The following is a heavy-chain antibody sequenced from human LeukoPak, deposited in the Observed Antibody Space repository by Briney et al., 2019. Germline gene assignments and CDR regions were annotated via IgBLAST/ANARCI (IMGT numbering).Heavy chain of an antibody. J-gene: IGHJ6*02. CDR1: GGSISSYY. CDR3: ARAPNRDYSNYPYYYYYGMDV. CDR2: INHSGST. V-gene: IGHV4-34*01. Sequence: PSETLSLTCTVSGGSISSYYWSWIRQPPGKGLEWIGEINHSGSTNYNPSLKSRVTISVDTSKNQFSLKLSSVTAADTAVYYCARAPNRDYSNYPYYYYYGMDVWGQGTTVTVSS. D-gene: IGHD4-11*01.